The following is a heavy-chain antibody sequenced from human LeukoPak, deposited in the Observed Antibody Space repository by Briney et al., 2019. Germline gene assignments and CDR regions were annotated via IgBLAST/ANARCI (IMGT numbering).Heavy chain of an antibody. CDR3: ARSRELLDFDT. CDR2: INPTSNAA. CDR1: GYTFSDYT. V-gene: IGHV1-2*02. Sequence: AASVKVSCKTSGYTFSDYTIHWVRQAPGQGHEWMGWINPTSNAANYAQSFEGRVSLTRDTSISTADMVLTSLTSDDTGVYYCARSRELLDFDTWGQGTLVSVSS. J-gene: IGHJ4*02. D-gene: IGHD3-10*01.